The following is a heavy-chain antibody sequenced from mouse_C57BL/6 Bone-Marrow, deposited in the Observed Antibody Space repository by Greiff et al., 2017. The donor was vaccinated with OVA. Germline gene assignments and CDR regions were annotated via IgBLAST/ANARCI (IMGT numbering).Heavy chain of an antibody. V-gene: IGHV1-55*01. J-gene: IGHJ3*01. Sequence: QVQLQQPGAELVKPGASVKMSCKASGYTFTSYWITWVKQRPGQGLEWIGDIYPGSGSTNYNEKFKSKATLTVDTSSSTAYMQLSSLTSEDSAVYYCARRSALYYYGSSAGFAYWGQGTLVTVSA. CDR3: ARRSALYYYGSSAGFAY. CDR1: GYTFTSYW. CDR2: IYPGSGST. D-gene: IGHD1-1*01.